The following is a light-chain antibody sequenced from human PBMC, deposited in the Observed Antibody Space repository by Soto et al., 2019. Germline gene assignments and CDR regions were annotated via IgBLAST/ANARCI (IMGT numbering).Light chain of an antibody. J-gene: IGLJ1*01. CDR1: SSSIGNNY. V-gene: IGLV1-51*02. CDR2: ENN. Sequence: QSVLTQPPSVSAAPGQKVTISCSGSSSSIGNNYVSWYQQLPGTAPKLLIYENNKRPSGVPDRFSGSKSGNTASLAISGLQAEDEADYYCSSYTSSSSYVFGTGTKVTVL. CDR3: SSYTSSSSYV.